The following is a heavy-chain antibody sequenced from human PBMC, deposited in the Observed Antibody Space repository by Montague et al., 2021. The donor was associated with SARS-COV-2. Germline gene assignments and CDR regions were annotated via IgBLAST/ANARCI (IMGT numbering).Heavy chain of an antibody. CDR2: IYTGGTT. CDR1: GFIVSGNY. Sequence: SRRISCAASGFIVSGNYMSWVRQAPGKGLDWVSVIYTGGTTLYACSVKGRFTISRHNADNTLYLQMNSLRDDDTAVYYCAAGIGNNALAYWGQGTLVTVSS. J-gene: IGHJ4*02. CDR3: AAGIGNNALAY. V-gene: IGHV3-53*04. D-gene: IGHD1-14*01.